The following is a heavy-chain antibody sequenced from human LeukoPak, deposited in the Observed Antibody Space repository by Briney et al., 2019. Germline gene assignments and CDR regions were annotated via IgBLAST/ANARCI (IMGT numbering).Heavy chain of an antibody. D-gene: IGHD1-26*01. CDR1: GFTFSSYG. Sequence: PGGSLRLSCAASGFTFSSYGTHWVRQAPGKGLEWVAVISYDGSNKYYADSVKGRFTISRDNSKNTLYLQMNSLRAEDTAVYYCAKEEQVGAFDYWGQGTLVTVSS. V-gene: IGHV3-30*18. CDR3: AKEEQVGAFDY. CDR2: ISYDGSNK. J-gene: IGHJ4*02.